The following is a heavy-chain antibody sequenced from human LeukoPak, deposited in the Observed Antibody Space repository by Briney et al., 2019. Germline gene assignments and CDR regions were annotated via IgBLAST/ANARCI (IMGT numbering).Heavy chain of an antibody. J-gene: IGHJ4*02. CDR3: AREFPTYRSFDY. CDR2: IIPILGIA. Sequence: SVKVSCKASGGTLSSYAISWVRQAPGQGLEWMGRIIPILGIANYAQKFQGRVTITADKSTSTAYMELSSLRSEDTAVYYCAREFPTYRSFDYWGQGTLVTVSS. V-gene: IGHV1-69*04. CDR1: GGTLSSYA. D-gene: IGHD3-16*02.